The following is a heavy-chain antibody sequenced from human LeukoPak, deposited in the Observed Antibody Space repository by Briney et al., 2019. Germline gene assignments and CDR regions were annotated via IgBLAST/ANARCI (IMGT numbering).Heavy chain of an antibody. D-gene: IGHD1-26*01. J-gene: IGHJ4*02. CDR1: GFTFSSYS. CDR3: ARDQVGATYDY. CDR2: ISGSSSYI. V-gene: IGHV3-21*01. Sequence: SGGSLRLSCAASGFTFSSYSMNWVRQAPGKGLEWVSSISGSSSYIYYADSVKGRFTISRDNAKNSLYLQMNSLRAEDTAVYYCARDQVGATYDYWGQGTLVTVSS.